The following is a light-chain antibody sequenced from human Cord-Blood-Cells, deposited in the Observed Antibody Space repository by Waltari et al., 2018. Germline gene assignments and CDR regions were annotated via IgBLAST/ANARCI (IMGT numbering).Light chain of an antibody. CDR2: DAS. CDR3: QQYNSYST. Sequence: DIQMTQSPSTLSASVGDRVTITCRASPSISSWLAWYQQKPGKAPKLLIYDASSVESGVPSRFSGSGSGTEFTLTISSLQPDDFATYYCQQYNSYSTFGQGTKVEIK. CDR1: PSISSW. J-gene: IGKJ1*01. V-gene: IGKV1-5*01.